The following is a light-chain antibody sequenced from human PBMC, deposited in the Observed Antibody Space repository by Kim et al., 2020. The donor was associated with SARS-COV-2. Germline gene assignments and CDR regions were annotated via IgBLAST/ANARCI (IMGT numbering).Light chain of an antibody. Sequence: VSPGQTASITCSGDKLGDKYACWYQQKPGQFPVLVIYQDTKRPSGIPERFSGSNSGNTATLTISGTQAMDEADYYCQAWDSSTVVFGGGTQLTVL. CDR3: QAWDSSTVV. CDR1: KLGDKY. V-gene: IGLV3-1*01. J-gene: IGLJ2*01. CDR2: QDT.